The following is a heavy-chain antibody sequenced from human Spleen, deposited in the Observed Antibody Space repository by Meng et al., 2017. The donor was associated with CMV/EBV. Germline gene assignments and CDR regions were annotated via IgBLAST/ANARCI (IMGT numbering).Heavy chain of an antibody. J-gene: IGHJ4*02. V-gene: IGHV3-30*02. Sequence: GESLKISCAVSGFTLNNYGMHWVRQAPGKGLDWVAFVRFDGTNKYYADSVQGRFTISRDNSKNTIYLQMSSLRTEDTAVYYCARDAIVVVPAAPHPPDYWGQGTLVTVSS. CDR1: GFTLNNYG. CDR3: ARDAIVVVPAAPHPPDY. D-gene: IGHD2-2*01. CDR2: VRFDGTNK.